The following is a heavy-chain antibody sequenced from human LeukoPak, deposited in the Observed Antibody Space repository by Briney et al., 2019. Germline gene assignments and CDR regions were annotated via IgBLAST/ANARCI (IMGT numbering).Heavy chain of an antibody. V-gene: IGHV3-74*01. Sequence: GGSLRLSCAASGFTLSSYWMHWVRHAPGKGLVWVSRINSDGSSTSYADSVKGRFTISRDNAKNTLYLQMNSLRAEDTAVYYCARRGAVAGTFDYWGQGTLVTVSS. CDR2: INSDGSST. J-gene: IGHJ4*02. CDR3: ARRGAVAGTFDY. D-gene: IGHD6-19*01. CDR1: GFTLSSYW.